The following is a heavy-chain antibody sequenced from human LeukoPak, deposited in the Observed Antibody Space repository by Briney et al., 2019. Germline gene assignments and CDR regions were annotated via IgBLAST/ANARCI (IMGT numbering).Heavy chain of an antibody. CDR1: GFTFNSYW. CDR2: INMDGTTI. J-gene: IGHJ4*02. D-gene: IGHD1-26*01. Sequence: PGGSLRLSCAASGFTFNSYWMHWVRQGPGKGLEWVSRINMDGTTISYADSVKGRFTISRDNAKNTLYLQMSSLRAEDTAVYYCARVSRGSYHFEYWGQGALVTVSS. CDR3: ARVSRGSYHFEY. V-gene: IGHV3-74*01.